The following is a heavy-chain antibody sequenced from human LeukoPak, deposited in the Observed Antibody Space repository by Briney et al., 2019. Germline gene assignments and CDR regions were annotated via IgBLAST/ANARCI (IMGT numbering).Heavy chain of an antibody. V-gene: IGHV1-2*02. D-gene: IGHD2-8*02. CDR1: GYTFTDPY. Sequence: VSVKVSCKASGYTFTDPYIHWVRQAPGQGPEWMGWINPSTGGARYAQKFQGRVTLTRDTSITTAYMEVSRLTSDDTAIYYCARVGYYTAGVCHSYDLWGQGTLVTVSS. J-gene: IGHJ4*02. CDR2: INPSTGGA. CDR3: ARVGYYTAGVCHSYDL.